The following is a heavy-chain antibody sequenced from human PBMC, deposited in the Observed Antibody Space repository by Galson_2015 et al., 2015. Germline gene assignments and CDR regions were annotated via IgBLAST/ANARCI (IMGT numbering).Heavy chain of an antibody. CDR1: GYNFTTSA. Sequence: QSGAAVKKPGESLRISCQGSGYNFTTSAITWVRQVAGKGLEWVGRIDPTDSYTKYNPSFQGHVSISADTSIRTAYLQWSHLRASDTAMYYCASPGPSTFLCPPIHYWGLVTLVTDSS. CDR2: IDPTDSYT. CDR3: ASPGPSTFLCPPIHY. V-gene: IGHV5-10-1*01. D-gene: IGHD2-2*02. J-gene: IGHJ4*02.